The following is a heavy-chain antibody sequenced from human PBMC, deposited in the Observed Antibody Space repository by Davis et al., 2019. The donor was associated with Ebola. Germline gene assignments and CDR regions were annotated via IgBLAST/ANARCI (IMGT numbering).Heavy chain of an antibody. J-gene: IGHJ4*02. CDR2: MYHTGSI. V-gene: IGHV4-4*02. Sequence: PSETLSLTCAVSGDSISSSHWWAWVRQPPGKRPEWIGEMYHTGSINDNPSLNSRVTISLDTSKRQFSLKLSSMTAADSAVYFCARGVYGAYFDSWGQGALVTVSS. CDR3: ARGVYGAYFDS. D-gene: IGHD4-17*01. CDR1: GDSISSSHW.